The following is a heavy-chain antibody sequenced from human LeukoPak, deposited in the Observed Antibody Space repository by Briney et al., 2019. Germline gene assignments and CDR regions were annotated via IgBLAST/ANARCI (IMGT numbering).Heavy chain of an antibody. CDR3: ARHKRGSGSYSHTFDY. CDR1: GGSISSYC. Sequence: SETLSLTCTVSGGSISSYCWSWIRQPPGKGLEWIGYIYYSGSTNYNPSLKSRVTISVDTSKNQFSLKLSSVTAADTAVYYCARHKRGSGSYSHTFDYWGQGTLVTVSS. D-gene: IGHD3-10*01. J-gene: IGHJ4*02. V-gene: IGHV4-59*08. CDR2: IYYSGST.